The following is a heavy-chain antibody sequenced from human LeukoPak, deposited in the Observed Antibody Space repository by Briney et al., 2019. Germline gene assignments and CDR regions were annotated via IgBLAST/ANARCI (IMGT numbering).Heavy chain of an antibody. Sequence: SEALSLTCTVSGGSISSGGYYWSWVRQHPGKGLEWIGYIYYSGSTYYNPSLKSRVTISVDTSKNQFSVKLSSVTAADTAVYYCARSRIQLWNSPFDYWGQGTLVTVSS. V-gene: IGHV4-31*03. CDR1: GGSISSGGYY. D-gene: IGHD5-18*01. CDR2: IYYSGST. CDR3: ARSRIQLWNSPFDY. J-gene: IGHJ4*02.